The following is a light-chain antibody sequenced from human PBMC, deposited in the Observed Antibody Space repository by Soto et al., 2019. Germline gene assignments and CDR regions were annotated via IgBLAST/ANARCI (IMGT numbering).Light chain of an antibody. CDR3: SSYAGSNSYV. CDR2: EVS. J-gene: IGLJ1*01. V-gene: IGLV2-8*01. CDR1: SSDVGGYNY. Sequence: QSALNQPPSASGSPGQSVTISCTGSSSDVGGYNYVSWYQQYPGKAPKLMIYEVSKRPSGVPDRFSGSKSGNTASLTVSGLQAEDEADYYCSSYAGSNSYVFGTGTKLTVL.